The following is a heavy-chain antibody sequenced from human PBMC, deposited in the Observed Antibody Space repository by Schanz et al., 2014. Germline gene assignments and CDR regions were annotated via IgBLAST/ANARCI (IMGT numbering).Heavy chain of an antibody. Sequence: EVQLLESGGGLVQPGGSLRISCAASGFTFSGYAMSWVRQAPGKGLEWVSYISSSGSTIYYADSVKGRFTISRDNSKNSLYLQMDSLRSEDTALYYCAKNRAGGYESFLDSWGQGTLVTVSS. CDR1: GFTFSGYA. J-gene: IGHJ4*02. V-gene: IGHV3-48*04. CDR3: AKNRAGGYESFLDS. CDR2: ISSSGSTI. D-gene: IGHD5-12*01.